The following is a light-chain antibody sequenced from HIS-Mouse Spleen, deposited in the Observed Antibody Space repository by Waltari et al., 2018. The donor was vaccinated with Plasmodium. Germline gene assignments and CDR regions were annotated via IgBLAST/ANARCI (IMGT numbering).Light chain of an antibody. V-gene: IGKV3-15*01. CDR3: QQYNNWSFT. Sequence: EIVMTQSPATLSVSPAERATLSCRASQTVSSNLAWNQQKPGQAPRLLIYGASTRATGITARFSGSGSGTEFTLTISSLQSEDFAVYYCQQYNNWSFTFGPGTKVDIK. CDR1: QTVSSN. J-gene: IGKJ3*01. CDR2: GAS.